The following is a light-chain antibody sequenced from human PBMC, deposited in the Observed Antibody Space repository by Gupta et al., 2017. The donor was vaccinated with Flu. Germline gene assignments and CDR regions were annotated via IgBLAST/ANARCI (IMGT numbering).Light chain of an antibody. CDR3: CSYACSYTGL. V-gene: IGLV2-11*01. CDR1: SSEVGNYNY. J-gene: IGLJ3*02. Sequence: QSALTQPRSVSGSPGQSVTISCTGTSSEVGNYNYVSWYQQHPGKAPKLMIYDVNKRPSGVPDRFSGDKSGNTASLTISGLQADDETEYYGCSYACSYTGLFGGGTKLTVL. CDR2: DVN.